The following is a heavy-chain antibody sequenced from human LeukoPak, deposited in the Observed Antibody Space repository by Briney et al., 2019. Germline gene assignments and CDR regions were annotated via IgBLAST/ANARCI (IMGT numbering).Heavy chain of an antibody. J-gene: IGHJ5*02. V-gene: IGHV1-69*13. D-gene: IGHD3-10*01. CDR3: AGLPGDWFDA. CDR1: GGTCSSYA. CDR2: IIPIFGTA. Sequence: SVKVSCKASGGTCSSYAISWVRQAPGQGLEWMGGIIPIFGTANYAQKFQGRVTITADESTSTAYMELTSLRSEDTAVYYCAGLPGDWFDAWGQGTLVTVSS.